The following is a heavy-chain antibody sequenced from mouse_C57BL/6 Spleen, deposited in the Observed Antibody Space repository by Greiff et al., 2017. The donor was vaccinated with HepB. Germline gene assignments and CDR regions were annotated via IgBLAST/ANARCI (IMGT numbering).Heavy chain of an antibody. V-gene: IGHV1-19*01. CDR2: INPYNGGT. CDR1: GYTFTDYY. J-gene: IGHJ2*01. D-gene: IGHD1-1*01. CDR3: AAFYYGSSY. Sequence: EVKLQESGPVLVKPGASVKMSCKASGYTFTDYYMNWVKQSHGKSLEWIGVINPYNGGTSYNQKFKGKATLTVDKSSSTAYMELNSLTSEDSAVYYCAAFYYGSSYWGQGTTLTVSS.